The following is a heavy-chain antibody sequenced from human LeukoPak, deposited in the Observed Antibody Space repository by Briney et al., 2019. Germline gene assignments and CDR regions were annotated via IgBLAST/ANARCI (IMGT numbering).Heavy chain of an antibody. CDR1: GGTFSSYA. J-gene: IGHJ4*02. V-gene: IGHV1-69*13. CDR2: NIPIFGTA. CDR3: ARGHAAPYYFDY. Sequence: ASVKVSCKASGGTFSSYAISWVRQAPGQGLEWMGGNIPIFGTANYAQKFQGRVTITADESTSTAYMELSSLRSEDTAVYYCARGHAAPYYFDYWGQGTLVTVSS.